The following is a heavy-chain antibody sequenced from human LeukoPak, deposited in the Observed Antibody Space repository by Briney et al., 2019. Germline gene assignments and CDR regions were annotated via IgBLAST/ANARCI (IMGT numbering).Heavy chain of an antibody. Sequence: SETLSLTCTVSGGSISSYYWSWIRQPAGKGLEWIGRIYTSGSTNYNPSLKGRVTISVDTSKNQFSLKLSSVTAADTAVYYCARDRNPYFFDYWGQGTLVTVSS. V-gene: IGHV4-4*07. CDR2: IYTSGST. CDR3: ARDRNPYFFDY. D-gene: IGHD1-14*01. CDR1: GGSISSYY. J-gene: IGHJ4*02.